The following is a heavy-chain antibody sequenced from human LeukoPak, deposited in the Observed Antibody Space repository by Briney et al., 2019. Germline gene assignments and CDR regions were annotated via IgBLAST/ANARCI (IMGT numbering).Heavy chain of an antibody. D-gene: IGHD5-24*01. Sequence: ASVKVSCKASGYTFTNYDINWVRQATGQGLEWMGWMNPNSGNTGNAQKFQGRVTITTNTSINTAYMELSSLRSEDTAVYYCARVDGSVDYWGQGTLVTVSS. CDR2: MNPNSGNT. CDR3: ARVDGSVDY. CDR1: GYTFTNYD. J-gene: IGHJ4*02. V-gene: IGHV1-8*03.